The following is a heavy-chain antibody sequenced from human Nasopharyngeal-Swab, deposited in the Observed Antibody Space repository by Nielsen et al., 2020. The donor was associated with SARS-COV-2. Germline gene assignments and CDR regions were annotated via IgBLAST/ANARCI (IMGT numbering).Heavy chain of an antibody. CDR1: GYTFTSYA. J-gene: IGHJ3*01. Sequence: ASVKVSCKASGYTFTSYAMHWVRQAPGQGLEWMGWISTYDGDTNYAQKFQGRVTMTTDTSTSTAYMELRSLISDDTAVYYCARAGFGSHAFNFWGQGTMVTVSS. V-gene: IGHV1-18*01. CDR2: ISTYDGDT. D-gene: IGHD3-10*01. CDR3: ARAGFGSHAFNF.